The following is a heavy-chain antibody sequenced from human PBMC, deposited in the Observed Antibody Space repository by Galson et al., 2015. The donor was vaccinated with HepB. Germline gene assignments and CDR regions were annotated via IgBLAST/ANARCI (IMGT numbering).Heavy chain of an antibody. V-gene: IGHV3-30*18. CDR3: AKEEGYSGSYSAAHYYYYYGMDV. Sequence: SLRLSCAASGFTFSSYGMHWVRQAPGKGLEWVAVISYDGSNKYYADSVKGRFTISRDNSKNTLYLQMNSLRAEDTAVYYCAKEEGYSGSYSAAHYYYYYGMDVWGQGTTVTVSS. CDR1: GFTFSSYG. J-gene: IGHJ6*02. D-gene: IGHD1-26*01. CDR2: ISYDGSNK.